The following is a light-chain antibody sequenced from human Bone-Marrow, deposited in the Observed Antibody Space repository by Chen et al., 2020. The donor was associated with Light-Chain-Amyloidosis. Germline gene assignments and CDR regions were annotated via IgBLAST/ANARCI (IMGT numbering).Light chain of an antibody. J-gene: IGLJ2*01. CDR3: QSADSSGTYEVI. CDR2: RDT. CDR1: ALPTKY. Sequence: SSELTQPPSVSVSPGQTARITCSGDALPTKYAYWYQQKPGQAPVLVIPRDTERPSGISERFSGSSAGTTATLTISGVQAEDESDYHCQSADSSGTYEVIFGGGTKLTVL. V-gene: IGLV3-25*03.